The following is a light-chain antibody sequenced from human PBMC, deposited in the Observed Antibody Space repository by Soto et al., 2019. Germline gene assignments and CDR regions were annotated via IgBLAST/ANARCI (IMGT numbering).Light chain of an antibody. V-gene: IGKV3-15*01. CDR2: YAS. J-gene: IGKJ1*01. CDR3: QQYNNWPRT. Sequence: EIVMTQSPATLSLSPGERATLSCRASQSVSSNLAWYQQRPGQAPRLLIYYASTRPTSIPAWFSGSGSGTEFTLSISSLQSEDFAVYYCQQYNNWPRTFGQGTRVEIK. CDR1: QSVSSN.